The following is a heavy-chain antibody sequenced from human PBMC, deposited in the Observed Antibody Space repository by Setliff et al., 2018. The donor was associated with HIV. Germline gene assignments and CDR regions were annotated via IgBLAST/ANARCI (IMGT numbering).Heavy chain of an antibody. J-gene: IGHJ5*02. CDR2: MIYGGDT. CDR1: GGSITSGNYY. D-gene: IGHD6-19*01. V-gene: IGHV4-39*01. CDR3: ARPHSGRGGGAWFDP. Sequence: SSETLSLTCRVYGGSITSGNYYWGWIRQAPGKGLEWIASMIYGGDTWYNPSLKSRVTIYVDTANSEISLRLSSVTAEDTAVYRCARPHSGRGGGAWFDPWGQGIQVTVSS.